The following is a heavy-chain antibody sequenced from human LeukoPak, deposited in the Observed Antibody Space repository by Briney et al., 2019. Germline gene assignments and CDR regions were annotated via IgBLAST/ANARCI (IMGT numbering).Heavy chain of an antibody. Sequence: SQTLSLTCAVSGDSVSSNSAAWNWIRQSPSRGLEWLGRTYYRSKLYNDYAVSVKSRITINPDTSKNQFSLQLNSVTPEDTAVYYCARDLVVAAPPYYYYGMDVWGQGTTVTVSS. V-gene: IGHV6-1*01. CDR3: ARDLVVAAPPYYYYGMDV. J-gene: IGHJ6*02. CDR1: GDSVSSNSAA. CDR2: TYYRSKLYN. D-gene: IGHD6-25*01.